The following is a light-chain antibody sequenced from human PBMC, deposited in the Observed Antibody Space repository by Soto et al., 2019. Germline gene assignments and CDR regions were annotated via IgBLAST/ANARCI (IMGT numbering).Light chain of an antibody. V-gene: IGLV2-8*01. CDR3: SSYAGSSNV. Sequence: QSVLTQPPSASGSPGQSVAISCTGTSSDVGGYNYVSWYQQYPGKAPKLMIYEVNKRPSGVPDRFSGSKSGNTASLTASGLQAEDEADYYCSSYAGSSNVFGTGTKVTVL. J-gene: IGLJ1*01. CDR1: SSDVGGYNY. CDR2: EVN.